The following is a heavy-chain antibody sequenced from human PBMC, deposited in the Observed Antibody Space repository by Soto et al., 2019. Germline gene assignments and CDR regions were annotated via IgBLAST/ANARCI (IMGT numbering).Heavy chain of an antibody. CDR2: IYYSGST. Sequence: KASETLSLTCTVSGGSVSSGIYYWSWIRHPPGKGLEWIGYIYYSGSTNYNPSLKSRVTISVDTSKNQFSLKLSSVTAADTAVYYCARARYYYDSSGYPTGHRYFQHWGQGTLVTVSS. CDR3: ARARYYYDSSGYPTGHRYFQH. CDR1: GGSVSSGIYY. J-gene: IGHJ1*01. D-gene: IGHD3-22*01. V-gene: IGHV4-61*01.